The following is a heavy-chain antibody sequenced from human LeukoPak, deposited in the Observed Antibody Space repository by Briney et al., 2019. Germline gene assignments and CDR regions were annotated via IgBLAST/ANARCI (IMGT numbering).Heavy chain of an antibody. V-gene: IGHV1-2*02. CDR2: INPNSGGT. D-gene: IGHD3-3*01. CDR1: GYTFTGYY. Sequence: ASVKVSCKASGYTFTGYYMHWVRQAPGQGLEWMGWINPNSGGTNYAQKFQGRVTMTRDTSISTAYMELSRLRSDDTAVYYCERLMRYSVFWSGYYYGMDAWGKGTTVTDSS. CDR3: ERLMRYSVFWSGYYYGMDA. J-gene: IGHJ6*04.